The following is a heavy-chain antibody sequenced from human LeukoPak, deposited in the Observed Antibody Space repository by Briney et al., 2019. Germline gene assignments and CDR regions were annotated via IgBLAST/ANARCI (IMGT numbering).Heavy chain of an antibody. CDR2: TSAYNGNT. J-gene: IGHJ4*02. CDR3: ARDLPFSTVTTVNDY. V-gene: IGHV1-18*01. D-gene: IGHD4-17*01. Sequence: ASVKVSCKASGYTFTSYGISWVRQAPGQGLEWMGWTSAYNGNTNYAQKLQGRVTMTTDTSTSTAYMELRSLRSDDTAVYYCARDLPFSTVTTVNDYWGQGTLVTVSS. CDR1: GYTFTSYG.